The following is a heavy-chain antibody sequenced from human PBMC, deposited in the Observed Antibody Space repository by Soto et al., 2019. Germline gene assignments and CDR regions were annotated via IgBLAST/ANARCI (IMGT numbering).Heavy chain of an antibody. V-gene: IGHV3-53*01. CDR1: GFNVSDHY. CDR2: IHSGGST. CDR3: ARGGNLAFHV. J-gene: IGHJ3*01. D-gene: IGHD4-4*01. Sequence: VQLVESGGGLIQPGGSLRISCAGSGFNVSDHYISWVRQAPGKGLEWLGSIHSGGSTYYEDYVKYRFTISRDDSRNTLYLQMNSLRGEDTAVYYCARGGNLAFHVWGQGTMVPVSS.